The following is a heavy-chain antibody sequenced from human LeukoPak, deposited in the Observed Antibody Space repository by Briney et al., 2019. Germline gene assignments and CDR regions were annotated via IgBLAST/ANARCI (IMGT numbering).Heavy chain of an antibody. V-gene: IGHV3-7*03. Sequence: GGSLRLSCVVSGFTFSSYWMSWVRQAPGKGLVWVAHIKQGGSEKYYVDSVKGRFTISRDDAKNSLYLQMNSLGAEDTAVYYCARVLSSGYSPFDYWGQGSLVTVSS. CDR1: GFTFSSYW. J-gene: IGHJ4*02. D-gene: IGHD6-19*01. CDR3: ARVLSSGYSPFDY. CDR2: IKQGGSEK.